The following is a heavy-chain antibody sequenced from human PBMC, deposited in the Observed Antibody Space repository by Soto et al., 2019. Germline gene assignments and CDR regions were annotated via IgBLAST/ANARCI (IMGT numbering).Heavy chain of an antibody. CDR3: ATSYGSGSTHFDS. D-gene: IGHD3-10*01. CDR2: VNPIVGMS. Sequence: QVQLVQSGAEVTKPGSSVKVSCTASGGTFNSYTLNWVRQAPGQRLEWVGRVNPIVGMSSSASKFQGRVTMTAQKSTSKAYMDLTVLKSKATAVYECATSYGSGSTHFDSWGQGTLVTVSS. V-gene: IGHV1-69*02. CDR1: GGTFNSYT. J-gene: IGHJ4*02.